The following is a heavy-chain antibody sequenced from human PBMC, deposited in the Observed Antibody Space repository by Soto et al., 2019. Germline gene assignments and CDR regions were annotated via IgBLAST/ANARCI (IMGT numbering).Heavy chain of an antibody. V-gene: IGHV4-59*01. J-gene: IGHJ3*02. CDR1: GGSISSYY. CDR3: ARVGGLINGDYVFHDAFDI. CDR2: IYYSGST. Sequence: SETLSLTCTVSGGSISSYYWSWIRQPPGKGLEWIGYIYYSGSTNYNPSLKSRVTISVDTSKNQFSLKLSSVTAADTAVYYCARVGGLINGDYVFHDAFDIWGQGTMVTVSS. D-gene: IGHD4-17*01.